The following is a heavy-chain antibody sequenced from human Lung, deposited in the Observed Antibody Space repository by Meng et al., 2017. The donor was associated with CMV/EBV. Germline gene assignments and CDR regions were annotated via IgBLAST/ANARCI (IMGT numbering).Heavy chain of an antibody. D-gene: IGHD6-19*01. CDR1: GYIFTKYG. CDR2: ISAYNGDT. V-gene: IGHV1-18*01. CDR3: ARDAGTIAVSGIGDY. Sequence: SVKVSXKASGYIFTKYGVNWMRQAPGQGPEWMGWISAYNGDTMYAPKVQGRVTMTTDTSTSTAYMELRGLRSDDTAVYYCARDAGTIAVSGIGDYWGQGXLVTGSS. J-gene: IGHJ4*02.